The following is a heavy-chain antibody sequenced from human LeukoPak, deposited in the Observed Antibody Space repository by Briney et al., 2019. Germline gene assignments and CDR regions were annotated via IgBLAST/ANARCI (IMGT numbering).Heavy chain of an antibody. CDR2: INHSGST. V-gene: IGHV4-34*01. CDR1: GGSFSGYY. J-gene: IGHJ4*02. Sequence: PSETLSLTCAVYGGSFSGYYWSWIRQPPGKGLEWIGEINHSGSTNYNPSLKSRVTISVDTSKNQFSLKLGSVTAADTAVYYCARGGGSFPFDYWGQGTLVTVSS. D-gene: IGHD1-26*01. CDR3: ARGGGSFPFDY.